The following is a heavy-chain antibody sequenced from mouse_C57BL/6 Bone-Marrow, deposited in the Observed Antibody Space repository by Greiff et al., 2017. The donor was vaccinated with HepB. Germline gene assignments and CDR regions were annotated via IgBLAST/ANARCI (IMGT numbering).Heavy chain of an antibody. J-gene: IGHJ1*03. CDR2: ISNLAYSI. CDR1: GFTFSDYG. Sequence: EVQVVESGGGLVQPGGSLKLSCAASGFTFSDYGMAWVRQAPRKGPEWVAFISNLAYSIYYADTVTGRFTISRENAKNTLYLEMSSLRSEDTAMYYCARHRVITTGSWYFDVWGTGTTVTVSS. D-gene: IGHD1-1*01. V-gene: IGHV5-15*01. CDR3: ARHRVITTGSWYFDV.